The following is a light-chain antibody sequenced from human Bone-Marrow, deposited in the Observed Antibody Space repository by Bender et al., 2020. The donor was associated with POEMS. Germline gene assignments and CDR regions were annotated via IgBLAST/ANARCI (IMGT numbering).Light chain of an antibody. J-gene: IGLJ2*01. CDR3: CSYTVGTSSV. CDR2: KVT. V-gene: IGLV2-14*02. Sequence: QSALTQPASVSGSPGLSITISCTGTSSDVGRYNLVSWYQQHPGKAPKLMIFKVTERPSGVPDRFSGSRSGNTASLTVSGLQAEDEADYYCCSYTVGTSSVFGGGTRLTVL. CDR1: SSDVGRYNL.